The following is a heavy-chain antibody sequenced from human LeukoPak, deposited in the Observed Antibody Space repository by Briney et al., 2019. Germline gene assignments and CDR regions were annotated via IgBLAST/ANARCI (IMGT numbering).Heavy chain of an antibody. CDR1: GGSISSYY. Sequence: PSETLSLTCTVSGGSISSYYWNWIRQPPGKGLEWIGYIYYSGSTNYNPSLKSRVTISVDTSKNQFSLKLSSVTAADTAVYYCARGPFYGGNSDGWFDPWGQGTLVTVSS. V-gene: IGHV4-59*01. CDR3: ARGPFYGGNSDGWFDP. D-gene: IGHD4-23*01. CDR2: IYYSGST. J-gene: IGHJ5*02.